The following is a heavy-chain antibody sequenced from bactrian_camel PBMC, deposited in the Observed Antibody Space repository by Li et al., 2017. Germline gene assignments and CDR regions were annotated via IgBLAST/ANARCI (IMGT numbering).Heavy chain of an antibody. CDR2: IYSDGSIT. V-gene: IGHV3S6*01. D-gene: IGHD3*01. CDR1: GFTFSTYW. CDR3: ATDTTSGWPVFGY. Sequence: HVQLVESGGGSVQPGRSLKLSCAASGFTFSTYWMYWVRQAPGKGLEWVSSIYSDGSITYYTDSVKGRFTISRDNAKNTVYLQMNSLKSEDMALYYCATDTTSGWPVFGYWGQGTQVTVSS. J-gene: IGHJ6*01.